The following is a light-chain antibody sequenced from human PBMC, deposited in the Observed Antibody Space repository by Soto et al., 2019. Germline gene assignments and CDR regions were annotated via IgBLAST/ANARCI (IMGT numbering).Light chain of an antibody. Sequence: AVQMTLSPSSLSASVGERVTITFRTSQGIRSALGWYQQKPGKVPKLLIYAASTLQSGVPSRFSGSGSGTDFTFTICRLQPEAIATYYCEPYADVARTIGGGTKVDIK. CDR2: AAS. V-gene: IGKV1-6*02. J-gene: IGKJ4*01. CDR3: EPYADVART. CDR1: QGIRSA.